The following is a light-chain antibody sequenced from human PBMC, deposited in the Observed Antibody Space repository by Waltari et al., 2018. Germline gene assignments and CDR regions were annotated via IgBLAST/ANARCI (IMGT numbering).Light chain of an antibody. CDR2: DVS. CDR1: GSEVGDYNY. V-gene: IGLV2-11*01. CDR3: CSYAGTWV. J-gene: IGLJ3*02. Sequence: QSALTQPRSVSGSPGESVTISCTGTGSEVGDYNYVSWYQQHPGQAPKVLIYDVSKRASGVPERFYGSKSGNSAFLTIFWLQAEDEADYYCCSYAGTWVFGGRTKLTVL.